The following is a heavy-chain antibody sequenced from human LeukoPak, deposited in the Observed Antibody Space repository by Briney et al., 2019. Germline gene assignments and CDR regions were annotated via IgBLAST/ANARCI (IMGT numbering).Heavy chain of an antibody. D-gene: IGHD3-10*01. J-gene: IGHJ4*02. Sequence: ASVKVSCKASGYTFIDYYIHWVRQAPGQGLEWMGNINPNSDVTNYAQNFQGRVTMTRDTFIRTAYMELSRLTSDDTAVYYCARGRSFGELGVYWGQGTLLTVSS. V-gene: IGHV1-2*02. CDR1: GYTFIDYY. CDR2: INPNSDVT. CDR3: ARGRSFGELGVY.